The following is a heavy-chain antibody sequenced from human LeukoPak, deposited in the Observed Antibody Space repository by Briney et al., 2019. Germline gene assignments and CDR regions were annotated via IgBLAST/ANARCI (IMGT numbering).Heavy chain of an antibody. CDR2: MDPNSGNT. V-gene: IGHV1-8*03. D-gene: IGHD1-26*01. Sequence: ASVKVSCKASGYTFTSYDINWVRQATGQGLEWMGWMDPNSGNTGYAQKFRGRVTITRNTSINTAYMELSSLRSEDTAVYYCARGHRKIFGSRELLYWGQGTLVTVSS. CDR3: ARGHRKIFGSRELLY. J-gene: IGHJ4*02. CDR1: GYTFTSYD.